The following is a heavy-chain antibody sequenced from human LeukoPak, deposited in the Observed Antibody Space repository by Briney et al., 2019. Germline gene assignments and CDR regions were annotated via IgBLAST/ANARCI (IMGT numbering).Heavy chain of an antibody. Sequence: PSETLSLTCTVSGGSISSYYWSWIRQPPGKGLELIGYIYDSGSTNYNPSLKSRVTVSVDTSKNQFSLKLSSVTAADTAVYYCARHGGGYSYDYWGQGTLVTVSS. CDR2: IYDSGST. J-gene: IGHJ4*02. V-gene: IGHV4-59*01. CDR3: ARHGGGYSYDY. CDR1: GGSISSYY. D-gene: IGHD5-18*01.